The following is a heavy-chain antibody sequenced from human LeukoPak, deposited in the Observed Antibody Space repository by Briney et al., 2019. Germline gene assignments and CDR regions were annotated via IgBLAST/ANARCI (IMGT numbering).Heavy chain of an antibody. CDR1: GYTISGYY. D-gene: IGHD2-15*01. CDR3: ARGDCSGGSCYFQTEYFHH. Sequence: GASVKVSCKASGYTISGYYMHWVRQAPGQGLEWMGWINPNSGGTNYAQKFQGRVTMTRDTSISTAYMELSRLRSDDTAVYYCARGDCSGGSCYFQTEYFHHWGQGTLVTVSS. J-gene: IGHJ1*01. CDR2: INPNSGGT. V-gene: IGHV1-2*02.